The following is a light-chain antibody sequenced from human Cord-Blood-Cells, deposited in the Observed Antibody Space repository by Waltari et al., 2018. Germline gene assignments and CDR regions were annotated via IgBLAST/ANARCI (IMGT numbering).Light chain of an antibody. CDR1: SSDGGSYNL. Sequence: QSALTQPASVSGSPGQSIPISCTGTSSDGGSYNLVYCYQQHPGKAPNLMIYEGSKRPSGVSNRFSGSKSGNTASLTISGLQAEDEADYYCCSYAGSSTFVVFGGGTKLTVL. CDR2: EGS. V-gene: IGLV2-23*01. CDR3: CSYAGSSTFVV. J-gene: IGLJ2*01.